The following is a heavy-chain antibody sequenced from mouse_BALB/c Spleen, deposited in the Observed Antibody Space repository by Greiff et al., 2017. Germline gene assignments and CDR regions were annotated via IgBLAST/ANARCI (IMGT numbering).Heavy chain of an antibody. CDR1: GYSITSGYY. J-gene: IGHJ4*01. CDR2: ISYDGSN. CDR3: AVIIYYYGSSYAMDY. Sequence: VQLKESGPGLVKPSQSLSLTCSVTGYSITSGYYWNWIRQFPGNKLEWMGYISYDGSNNYNPSLKNRISITRDTSKNQFFLKLNSVTTEDTATYYCAVIIYYYGSSYAMDYWGQGTSVTVSS. D-gene: IGHD1-1*01. V-gene: IGHV3-6*02.